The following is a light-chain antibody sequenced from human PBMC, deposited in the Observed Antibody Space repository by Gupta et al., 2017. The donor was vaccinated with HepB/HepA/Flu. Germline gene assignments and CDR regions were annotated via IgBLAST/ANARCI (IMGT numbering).Light chain of an antibody. CDR1: QSVSGY. J-gene: IGKJ4*01. V-gene: IGKV3-15*01. Sequence: EIVMTQSPATLSVSLGERATLSCRASQSVSGYLAWYQQTPGQAPRLLLYSASTRAAGIPARFSGSGSGTEFTLTISSLQSEDFAVYYCQQYYNWPLTFGGGTKVQIK. CDR3: QQYYNWPLT. CDR2: SAS.